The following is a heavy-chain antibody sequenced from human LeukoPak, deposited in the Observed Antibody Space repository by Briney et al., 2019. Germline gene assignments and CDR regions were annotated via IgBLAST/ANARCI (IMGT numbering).Heavy chain of an antibody. CDR3: SRSSELRIIDY. D-gene: IGHD1-7*01. Sequence: ASVKVSCKASGYTFTSYDINWVRQATGQGLEWMGWMNPNSGNTGYAQEFKGRVTITRNTSISTAYMELSHLRFEDTAVYFCSRSSELRIIDYWGQGTLVSVSS. CDR1: GYTFTSYD. J-gene: IGHJ4*02. CDR2: MNPNSGNT. V-gene: IGHV1-8*01.